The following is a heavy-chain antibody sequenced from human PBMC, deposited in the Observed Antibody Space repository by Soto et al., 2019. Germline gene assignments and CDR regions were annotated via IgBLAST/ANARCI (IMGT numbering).Heavy chain of an antibody. CDR2: ISYDGSNK. Sequence: QVQLVESGGGVVQPGRSLRLSCAASGSTFSSYGMHWVRQAPGKGLEWVAVISYDGSNKYYGDSVKGRFIISRDNSKNTLYLQMNILRAEDTAVYYCAKGLGDIVVVVAATDSHFDYWGQGTLVTVSS. D-gene: IGHD2-15*01. CDR3: AKGLGDIVVVVAATDSHFDY. V-gene: IGHV3-30*18. CDR1: GSTFSSYG. J-gene: IGHJ4*02.